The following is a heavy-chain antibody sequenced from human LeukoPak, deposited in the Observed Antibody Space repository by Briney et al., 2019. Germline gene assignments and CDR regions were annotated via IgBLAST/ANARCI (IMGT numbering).Heavy chain of an antibody. Sequence: PGGSLRLSCAASGFTFSSYSMNWVRQAPGKGLEWVSYISSSSSTIYYADSVKGRFTISRDNAKNSLYLQMNSLRAEDTAVYYCARGGMVVVPAAISYWGQGTLVTVSS. CDR2: ISSSSSTI. V-gene: IGHV3-48*01. D-gene: IGHD2-2*02. CDR3: ARGGMVVVPAAISY. J-gene: IGHJ4*02. CDR1: GFTFSSYS.